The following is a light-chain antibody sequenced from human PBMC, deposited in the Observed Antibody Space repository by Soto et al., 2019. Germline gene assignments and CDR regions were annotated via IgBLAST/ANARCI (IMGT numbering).Light chain of an antibody. Sequence: EIVMTQSPATLSVSPGERATLSCRALQSVSSNLAWYQQKPGQAPRLLIYGASTRATGIPAKFSGSGSGTEFTLTISSLQSEDFATYYCQQYNTSFWTFGQGTKVDIK. J-gene: IGKJ1*01. V-gene: IGKV3-15*01. CDR3: QQYNTSFWT. CDR1: QSVSSN. CDR2: GAS.